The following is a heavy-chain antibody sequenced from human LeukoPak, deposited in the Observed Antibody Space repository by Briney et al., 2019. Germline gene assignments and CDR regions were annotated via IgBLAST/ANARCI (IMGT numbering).Heavy chain of an antibody. CDR3: ARARNFWSGYPVYFDY. CDR2: MSTTGDNT. V-gene: IGHV3-64*01. D-gene: IGHD3-3*01. J-gene: IGHJ4*02. CDR1: GFIFNSYA. Sequence: GGSLRLSCAASGFIFNSYAMCWVRQAPGKGLQYVSAMSTTGDNTYYANAVEGRFTISRDNSKNTLYLQMGSLRPEDMAVYYCARARNFWSGYPVYFDYWGQGILVTVSS.